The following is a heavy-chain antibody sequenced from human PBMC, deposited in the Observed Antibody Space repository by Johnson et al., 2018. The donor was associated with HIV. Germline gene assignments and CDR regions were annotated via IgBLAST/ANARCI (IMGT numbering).Heavy chain of an antibody. CDR2: ISYDGSNK. CDR3: ARDLSMIVFANAFYI. Sequence: QVQLVESGGGVVQPGRSLRLSCAASGFTFSSYAMHWVRQAPGKGLEWVAVISYDGSNKYYADSVKGRFTISRDNSKNTLYLQMNSLRAEDTAVYYCARDLSMIVFANAFYIWGQGTMVTVSS. V-gene: IGHV3-30-3*01. CDR1: GFTFSSYA. J-gene: IGHJ3*02. D-gene: IGHD3-22*01.